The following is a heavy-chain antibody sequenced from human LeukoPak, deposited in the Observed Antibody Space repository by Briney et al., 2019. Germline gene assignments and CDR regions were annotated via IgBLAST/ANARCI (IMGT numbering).Heavy chain of an antibody. Sequence: PGGSLRLSCAASGFTFSHYWMSWVRQAPGKGLEWVANIKQDGSDKYYVDSVKGRFTISRDIAKNSLYLQMNSLRAEDTAVYYCAELGITMIGGVWGKGTTVTISS. V-gene: IGHV3-7*01. CDR3: AELGITMIGGV. J-gene: IGHJ6*04. CDR1: GFTFSHYW. CDR2: IKQDGSDK. D-gene: IGHD3-10*02.